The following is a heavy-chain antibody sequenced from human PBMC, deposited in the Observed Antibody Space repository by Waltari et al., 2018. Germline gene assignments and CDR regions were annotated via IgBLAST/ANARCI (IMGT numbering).Heavy chain of an antibody. J-gene: IGHJ4*02. CDR2: IIPIFGTA. Sequence: QVQLVQSGAEVKKPGSSVKVSCKASGGTFSSYANRWVRRAPGQGLEWMGGIIPIFGTANYAQKFRGRVTITADESTSTAYMELSSLRSEDTAVYYCASPSSSWYQAFDYWGQGTLVTVSS. D-gene: IGHD6-13*01. CDR3: ASPSSSWYQAFDY. CDR1: GGTFSSYA. V-gene: IGHV1-69*01.